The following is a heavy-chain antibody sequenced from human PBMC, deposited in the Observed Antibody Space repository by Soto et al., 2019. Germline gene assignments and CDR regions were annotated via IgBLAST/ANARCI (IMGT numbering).Heavy chain of an antibody. V-gene: IGHV3-15*01. CDR3: TTSNYRIVVVITTIGY. D-gene: IGHD3-22*01. J-gene: IGHJ4*02. CDR2: IKSKTDGGTT. CDR1: GFTFSNAW. Sequence: EVQLVESGGGLVKPGGSLRLSCAASGFTFSNAWMSWVRQAPGKGLEWVGRIKSKTDGGTTDYAAPVKGRFTISRDDSKXKLDPQMNRLKTEHTAVYYCTTSNYRIVVVITTIGYWGQGTLVTVSS.